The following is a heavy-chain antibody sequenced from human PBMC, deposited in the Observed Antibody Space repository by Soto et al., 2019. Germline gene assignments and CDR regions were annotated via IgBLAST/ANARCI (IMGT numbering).Heavy chain of an antibody. V-gene: IGHV1-2*06. D-gene: IGHD3-10*01. CDR3: AREVTYGGGSFSLGL. CDR1: GYFFTSHY. J-gene: IGHJ4*02. CDR2: INPNNGDT. Sequence: ASVKVSCKASGYFFTSHYIHWVRLAPGRGLEWMGRINPNNGDTNSAQKFQGRVTMTSDTSMSTAYMEMSGLRSDDTALYYRAREVTYGGGSFSLGLWGQGTLVTVSS.